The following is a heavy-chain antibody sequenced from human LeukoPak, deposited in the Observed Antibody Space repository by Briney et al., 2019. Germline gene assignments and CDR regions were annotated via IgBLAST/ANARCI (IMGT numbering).Heavy chain of an antibody. CDR1: GFTLSSYS. CDR3: ASLIAVAPKGYFDY. J-gene: IGHJ4*02. D-gene: IGHD6-19*01. V-gene: IGHV3-21*01. Sequence: SGGSLRLSCAASGFTLSSYSIDWVRQAPGKGLEWVSSISSSSSYIYYADSVKGRFTISRDNAKNSLYLQMNSLRAEDTAVYYCASLIAVAPKGYFDYWGQGTLVTVSS. CDR2: ISSSSSYI.